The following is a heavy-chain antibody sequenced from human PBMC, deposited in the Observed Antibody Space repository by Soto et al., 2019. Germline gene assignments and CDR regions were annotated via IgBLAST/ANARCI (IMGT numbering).Heavy chain of an antibody. CDR2: IIPIFGTA. D-gene: IGHD3-22*01. Sequence: SVKVSCKASGGTFSSYAISWVRQAPGQGLEWMGGIIPIFGTANYAQKFQGRVTITADKSTSTAHMELSSLRSEDTAVYYCARQVKPWYNYSGYYYVGWFDPWGQGTLVTVSS. CDR1: GGTFSSYA. J-gene: IGHJ5*02. CDR3: ARQVKPWYNYSGYYYVGWFDP. V-gene: IGHV1-69*06.